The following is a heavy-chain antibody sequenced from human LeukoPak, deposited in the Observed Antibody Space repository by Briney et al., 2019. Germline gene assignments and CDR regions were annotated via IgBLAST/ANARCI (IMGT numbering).Heavy chain of an antibody. CDR1: GFTFSSYA. D-gene: IGHD1-7*01. CDR3: ARDRNSDV. Sequence: GGSLRLSCAASGFTFSSYAMHWVRQAPGKGLEWVSVIYSGGSTYYADSVKGRFTISKDNSKNTLYLQMNSLRAEDTAVYYCARDRNSDVWGQGTTVTVSS. CDR2: IYSGGST. J-gene: IGHJ6*02. V-gene: IGHV3-66*01.